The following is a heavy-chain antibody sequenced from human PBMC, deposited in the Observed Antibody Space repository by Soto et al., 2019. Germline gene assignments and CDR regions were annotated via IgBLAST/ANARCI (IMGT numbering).Heavy chain of an antibody. J-gene: IGHJ3*02. Sequence: QVQLQESGPGLVKPSETLSLTCTVSGGSISSYFWSWIRQPPGKGLEWIGYIYYSGSTNYNPSLKSRVTISLDTSKNQFSLKLNSVTAADTAVYYCARECIVGATGDAFDIWGQGTVVTVSS. V-gene: IGHV4-59*01. CDR1: GGSISSYF. CDR2: IYYSGST. CDR3: ARECIVGATGDAFDI. D-gene: IGHD1-26*01.